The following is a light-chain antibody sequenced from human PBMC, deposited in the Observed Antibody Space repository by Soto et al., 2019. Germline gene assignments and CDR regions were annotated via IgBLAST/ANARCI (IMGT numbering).Light chain of an antibody. V-gene: IGKV3-20*01. CDR3: QHYGSSPRT. Sequence: EMVLTQAPGTLSLSPGERATLSCRASQSVGSYYLAWYQQKPGQAPRLLIYGASSRATGIPDRFSGSGSGTDFTLTISRLEPEDFAVYYCQHYGSSPRTFGHGTK. J-gene: IGKJ1*01. CDR2: GAS. CDR1: QSVGSYY.